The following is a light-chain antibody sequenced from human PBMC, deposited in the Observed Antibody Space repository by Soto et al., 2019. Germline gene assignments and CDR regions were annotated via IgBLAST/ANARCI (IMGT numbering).Light chain of an antibody. V-gene: IGKV1-33*01. J-gene: IGKJ4*01. CDR2: DTS. CDR1: HDIGTY. Sequence: DVQMTQSTSSLSAYVGDRVTITCQASHDIGTYLNWYQHNPGKAPNLLIFDTSHVATGVPARFSGSGSEADFTFTIPNLQAEDVAAYSCQQFDSDPLTFGGGNKVEI. CDR3: QQFDSDPLT.